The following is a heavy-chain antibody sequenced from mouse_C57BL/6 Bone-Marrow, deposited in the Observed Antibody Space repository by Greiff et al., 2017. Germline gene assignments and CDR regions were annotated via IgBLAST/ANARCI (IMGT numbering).Heavy chain of an antibody. Sequence: EVQLVESGPELVKPGASVKISCKASGYSFTGYYMNWVKQSPEKSLEWIGEINPSTGGTTYNQKFKAKATLTVDKSSSTAYMQLKSLTSEDSAVYYCARGSYEGYWGQGTTLTVSS. J-gene: IGHJ2*01. CDR2: INPSTGGT. V-gene: IGHV1-42*01. D-gene: IGHD2-3*01. CDR3: ARGSYEGY. CDR1: GYSFTGYY.